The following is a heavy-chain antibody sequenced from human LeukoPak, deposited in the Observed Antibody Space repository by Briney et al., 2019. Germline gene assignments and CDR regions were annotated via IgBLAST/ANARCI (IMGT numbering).Heavy chain of an antibody. CDR1: AYRFANYW. Sequence: GESLKISCKGSAYRFANYWIGWVRQMPGKGLEWMGIIYPGDSDTRYSPSFEGQVTISADKSISTAYQQWSSLKASDSALYYCARLAGSYPGSPFDYWGQGTLVTVSS. D-gene: IGHD1-26*01. J-gene: IGHJ4*02. CDR3: ARLAGSYPGSPFDY. V-gene: IGHV5-51*01. CDR2: IYPGDSDT.